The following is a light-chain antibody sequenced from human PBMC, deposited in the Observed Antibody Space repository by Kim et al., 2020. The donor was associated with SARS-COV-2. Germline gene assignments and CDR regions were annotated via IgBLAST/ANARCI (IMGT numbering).Light chain of an antibody. CDR1: QSVSSSH. V-gene: IGKV3-20*01. J-gene: IGKJ1*01. Sequence: EIVLTQSPGTLSLSPGETGTLSCRASQSVSSSHLAWYQQRPGQAPRLLIHGVSNRATGIPDRFSGSESGTDFTFTISRLEPGDFAVYYLQLYGSSGWTFGHGTKVDSK. CDR2: GVS. CDR3: QLYGSSGWT.